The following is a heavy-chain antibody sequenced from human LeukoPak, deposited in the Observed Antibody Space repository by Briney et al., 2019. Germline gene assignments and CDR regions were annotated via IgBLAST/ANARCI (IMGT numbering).Heavy chain of an antibody. CDR2: ISYDGSNK. CDR3: AKGYSSSWYGGMDV. CDR1: GFTFSMYG. Sequence: GRSLRLSCAASGFTFSMYGMHWVRQAPGKGLEWVAVISYDGSNKYYADSVKGRFTISRDNSKNTLYLQMNSLRAEDTAVYYCAKGYSSSWYGGMDVWGQGTTVTVSS. V-gene: IGHV3-30*18. D-gene: IGHD6-13*01. J-gene: IGHJ6*02.